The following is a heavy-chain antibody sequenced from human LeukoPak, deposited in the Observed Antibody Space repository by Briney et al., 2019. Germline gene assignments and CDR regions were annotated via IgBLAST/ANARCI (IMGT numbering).Heavy chain of an antibody. V-gene: IGHV3-23*01. Sequence: PGGSLRLSCAAPGFSFSSYGMSWVRQAPGKGLEWVSGISGSGGSTYYADSVKGRFTISRDNSKNTLDLQMNSLRAEDTAVYYCAKDGTTSHGRYCSSNSCYYFDHWGQGTLVTVSS. J-gene: IGHJ4*02. D-gene: IGHD2-2*01. CDR3: AKDGTTSHGRYCSSNSCYYFDH. CDR2: ISGSGGST. CDR1: GFSFSSYG.